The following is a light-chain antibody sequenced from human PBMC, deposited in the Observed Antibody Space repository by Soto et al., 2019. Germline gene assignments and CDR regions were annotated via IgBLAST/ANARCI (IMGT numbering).Light chain of an antibody. V-gene: IGKV3-20*01. CDR3: QQYGNSPA. J-gene: IGKJ4*01. CDR1: QSVSSSY. Sequence: EIVLTQSPGTLSLSPGERATLSCRASQSVSSSYLAWYQQKPGQAPRLLIYGASSRATGIPDRFSGSGSGTDFTLTISRLVPEDFAVYYCQQYGNSPAFGGGTKVEIK. CDR2: GAS.